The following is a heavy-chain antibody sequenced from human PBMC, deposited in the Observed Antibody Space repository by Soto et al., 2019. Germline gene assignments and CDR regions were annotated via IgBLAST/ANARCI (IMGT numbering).Heavy chain of an antibody. CDR3: AAALYYYDSSGYGNYDY. CDR1: GFTFSSYA. Sequence: GGSLRLSCAASGFTFSSYAMSWVRQAPGKGLEWVSAISGSGGSTYYADSVKGRFTISRDNSKNTLYLQMNSLRAEDTAVYYCAAALYYYDSSGYGNYDYWGQGTLVTVSS. J-gene: IGHJ4*02. V-gene: IGHV3-23*01. CDR2: ISGSGGST. D-gene: IGHD3-22*01.